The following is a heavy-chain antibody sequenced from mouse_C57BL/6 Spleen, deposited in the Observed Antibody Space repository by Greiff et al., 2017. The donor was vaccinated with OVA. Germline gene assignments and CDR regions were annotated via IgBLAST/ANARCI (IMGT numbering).Heavy chain of an antibody. V-gene: IGHV1-20*01. D-gene: IGHD2-4*01. CDR2: INPYNGDT. Sequence: EVKLQESGPELVKPGDSVKISCKASGYSFTGYFMNWVMQSHGKSLEWIGRINPYNGDTFYNQKFKGKATLTVDKSSSTAHMELRSLTSEDSAVYYCAREVYYDYDGYYAMDYWGQETSVTVSS. CDR1: GYSFTGYF. J-gene: IGHJ4*01. CDR3: AREVYYDYDGYYAMDY.